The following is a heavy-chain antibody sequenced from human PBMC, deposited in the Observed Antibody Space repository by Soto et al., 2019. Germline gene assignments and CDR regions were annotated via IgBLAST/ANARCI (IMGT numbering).Heavy chain of an antibody. Sequence: ASVKVSCKASGYTFTSYGISWVRQAPGQGLEWMGWISAYNGNTNYAQKLQGRVTMTTDTSTSTAYMELRSLRSEDTAVYYCARDDRYYYDSSGYYVSGWFDPWGQGTLVTVSS. CDR2: ISAYNGNT. CDR3: ARDDRYYYDSSGYYVSGWFDP. J-gene: IGHJ5*02. V-gene: IGHV1-18*01. CDR1: GYTFTSYG. D-gene: IGHD3-22*01.